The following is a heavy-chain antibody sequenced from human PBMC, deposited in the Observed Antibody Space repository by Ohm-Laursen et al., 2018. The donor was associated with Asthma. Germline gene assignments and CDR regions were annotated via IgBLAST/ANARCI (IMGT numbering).Heavy chain of an antibody. D-gene: IGHD2-15*01. J-gene: IGHJ4*02. CDR2: LNSVFGTP. CDR1: GGPFSTSV. V-gene: IGHV1-69*13. CDR3: ARKAGSCIVSTCYSLDF. Sequence: GASVKVSCKSLGGPFSTSVFGWVRQAPGQGLEWLGGLNSVFGTPTYAQKFHDRFTITADEYTSTVNMTLSSLTSEDTAVYYCARKAGSCIVSTCYSLDFWGQGTLVTVSS.